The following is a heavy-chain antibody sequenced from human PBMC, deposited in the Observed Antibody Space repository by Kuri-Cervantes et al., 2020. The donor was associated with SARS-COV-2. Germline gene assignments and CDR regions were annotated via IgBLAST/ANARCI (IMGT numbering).Heavy chain of an antibody. CDR2: IYNSGST. Sequence: GSLRLSCTVSGDSITSSSYYWGWIRQPPGKGLEWIGNIYNSGSTYYNPSLKSRVTTSVDTSKKQFSLNLASVTAADTAVYHCARLRRLNRDWFATGYYMDVWGKGTKVTVSS. D-gene: IGHD3-9*01. CDR3: ARLRRLNRDWFATGYYMDV. V-gene: IGHV4-39*01. J-gene: IGHJ6*03. CDR1: GDSITSSSYY.